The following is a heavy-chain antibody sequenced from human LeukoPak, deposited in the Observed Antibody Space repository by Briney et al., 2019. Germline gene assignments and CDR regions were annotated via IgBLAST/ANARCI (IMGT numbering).Heavy chain of an antibody. CDR1: GYTFTSYY. V-gene: IGHV1-46*01. J-gene: IGHJ6*02. CDR3: ARENSSGYYGHYYYGMDV. CDR2: INPSGGST. D-gene: IGHD3-22*01. Sequence: APVKVSCKASGYTFTSYYMHWVRQAPGQGLEWMGIINPSGGSTSYAQKFQGRVTMTRDTSTSTVYMELSSLRSEDTAVYYCARENSSGYYGHYYYGMDVWGQGTTVTVSS.